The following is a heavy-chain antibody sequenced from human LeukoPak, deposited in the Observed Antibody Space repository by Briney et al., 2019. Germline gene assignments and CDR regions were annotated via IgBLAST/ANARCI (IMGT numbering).Heavy chain of an antibody. CDR3: ARGAMVRGVTSQDAFDI. V-gene: IGHV1-2*02. CDR1: GYTFTGYY. Sequence: GASVKVSCKASGYTFTGYYMHWVRQAPGQGLEWMGWINPNSGGTNCAQKFQGRVTMTRDTSISTAYMELSRLRSDDTAVYYCARGAMVRGVTSQDAFDIWGQGTMVTVSS. D-gene: IGHD3-10*01. J-gene: IGHJ3*02. CDR2: INPNSGGT.